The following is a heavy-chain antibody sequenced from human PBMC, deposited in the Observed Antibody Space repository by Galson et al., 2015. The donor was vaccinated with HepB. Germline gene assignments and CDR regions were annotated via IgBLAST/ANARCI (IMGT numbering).Heavy chain of an antibody. Sequence: SLRLSCAASGFTFSSYAMSWVRQAPGKGLEWVSAISGSGGSTYYADSVKGRFTISRDNSKNTLYLQMNSLRAEDTAVYYCAKDFIDGAYCGGDCYSLGYFDLWGRGTLVTVSS. CDR1: GFTFSSYA. CDR2: ISGSGGST. V-gene: IGHV3-23*01. CDR3: AKDFIDGAYCGGDCYSLGYFDL. J-gene: IGHJ2*01. D-gene: IGHD2-21*02.